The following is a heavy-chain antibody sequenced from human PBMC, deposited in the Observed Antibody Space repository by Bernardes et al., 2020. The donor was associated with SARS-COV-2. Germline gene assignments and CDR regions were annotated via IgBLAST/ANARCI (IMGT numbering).Heavy chain of an antibody. CDR3: SGRVGPTWLSGMAV. CDR2: IYHSGST. D-gene: IGHD3-3*01. J-gene: IGHJ6*02. CDR1: GGSISSSNW. Sequence: SETLSLTCAVSGGSISSSNWWSWGRQPPGKGREWWGEIYHSGSTNYNPSLKRRVTISVDKSKNQFSLKMSSVTAADTAVYYCSGRVGPTWLSGMAVWGQGTPVTVSS. V-gene: IGHV4-4*02.